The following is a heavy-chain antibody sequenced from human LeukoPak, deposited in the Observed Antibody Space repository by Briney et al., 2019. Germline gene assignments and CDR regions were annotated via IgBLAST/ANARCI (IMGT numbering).Heavy chain of an antibody. D-gene: IGHD5-24*01. CDR3: AREGMGDGYNFLVDL. CDR2: IYYSGST. J-gene: IGHJ4*02. CDR1: GGSISSYY. V-gene: IGHV4-59*01. Sequence: SETLSLTCTVSGGSISSYYWSWIRQPPGKGLEWIGYIYYSGSTNYNPSLKNRVTISVDTSKNQFSLKLSSVTAADTAVYYCAREGMGDGYNFLVDLWGQGTLVTVSS.